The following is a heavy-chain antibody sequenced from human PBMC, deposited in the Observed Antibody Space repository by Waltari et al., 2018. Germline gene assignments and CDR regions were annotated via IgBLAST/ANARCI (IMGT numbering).Heavy chain of an antibody. D-gene: IGHD1-1*01. CDR1: GSSISSGYH. CDR3: ARVPGGKYYFDY. CDR2: IYHSGNT. Sequence: QVQLQESGPGLVKPSETLSLTGAVSGSSISSGYHLGWLRQPPGKGLEWIGSIYHSGNTYYNPSLKSRVTISVDTSKNQFSLKLSSVTAADTAVYYCARVPGGKYYFDYWGQGTLVTVSS. J-gene: IGHJ4*02. V-gene: IGHV4-38-2*01.